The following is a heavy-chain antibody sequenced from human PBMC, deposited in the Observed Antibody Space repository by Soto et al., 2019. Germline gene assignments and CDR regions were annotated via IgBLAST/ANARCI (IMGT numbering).Heavy chain of an antibody. CDR3: ARSAVSQWLVREGNWFDP. CDR2: IIPIFGTA. CDR1: GGTFSSYA. Sequence: QVQLVQSGAEVKKPGSSVKVSCKASGGTFSSYAISWVRQAPGQGLEWMGGIIPIFGTANYAQKFQGRVTITADESTSTAYMELSSLRSEDMAVYYCARSAVSQWLVREGNWFDPWGQGTLVTVSS. D-gene: IGHD6-19*01. J-gene: IGHJ5*02. V-gene: IGHV1-69*12.